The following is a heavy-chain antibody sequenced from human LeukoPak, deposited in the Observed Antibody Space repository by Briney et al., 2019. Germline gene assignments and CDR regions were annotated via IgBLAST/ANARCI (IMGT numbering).Heavy chain of an antibody. Sequence: PGGSLRLSCAASGFTFSSYGMHWVRQAPGKGLEWVAVIWYDGSNKYYADSVKGRFTISRDNSKNTLYLQMNSLRAEDTALYYCAKALYGDYFDYWGQGILVTVSS. CDR2: IWYDGSNK. CDR3: AKALYGDYFDY. J-gene: IGHJ4*02. V-gene: IGHV3-30*02. D-gene: IGHD4-17*01. CDR1: GFTFSSYG.